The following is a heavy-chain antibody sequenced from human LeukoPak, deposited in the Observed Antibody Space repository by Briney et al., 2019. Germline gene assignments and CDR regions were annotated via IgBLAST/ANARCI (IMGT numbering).Heavy chain of an antibody. Sequence: SVKVSCKASGFTFTSSAVQWVRQARGQRLEWIGWIVVGSGNTNYAQKFQERVTITRDMSTSTAYMELSSLRSEDTAVYYCAAADDSSGYWTIDYWGQGTLVTVSS. V-gene: IGHV1-58*01. CDR1: GFTFTSSA. J-gene: IGHJ4*02. D-gene: IGHD3-22*01. CDR2: IVVGSGNT. CDR3: AAADDSSGYWTIDY.